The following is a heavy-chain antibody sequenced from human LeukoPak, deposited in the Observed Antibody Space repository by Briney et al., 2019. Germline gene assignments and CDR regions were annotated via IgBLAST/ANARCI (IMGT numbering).Heavy chain of an antibody. CDR3: ASNLGYCTGGTCYVPFDN. V-gene: IGHV3-21*01. D-gene: IGHD2-15*01. J-gene: IGHJ4*02. Sequence: GGSLRLSCEASGFTFSNYYMNWVRQAPGKGLEWLSSISGSKTYISHADSVKGRFTIARDNVKNSLYLQMNSLRAEDTAVYYCASNLGYCTGGTCYVPFDNWGQGTLVTVSS. CDR2: ISGSKTYI. CDR1: GFTFSNYY.